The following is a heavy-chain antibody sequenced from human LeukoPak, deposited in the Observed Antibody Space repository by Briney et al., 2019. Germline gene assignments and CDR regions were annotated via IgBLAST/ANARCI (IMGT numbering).Heavy chain of an antibody. CDR1: GYTLTSYG. CDR2: INTYNGNT. Sequence: ASVKVSCKASGYTLTSYGISWVRQAPGQGREWMGWINTYNGNTKYAQKVQGRVTMTTDTSTTTAYMEVRSLRSDDTAVYYCARDLVHHRLLATAYNWFDPWGQGTLVTVSS. V-gene: IGHV1-18*01. CDR3: ARDLVHHRLLATAYNWFDP. D-gene: IGHD3-16*01. J-gene: IGHJ5*02.